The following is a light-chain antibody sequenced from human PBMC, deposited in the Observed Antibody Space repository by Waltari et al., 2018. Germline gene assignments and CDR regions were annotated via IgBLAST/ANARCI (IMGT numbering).Light chain of an antibody. CDR1: QSSSW. CDR3: QQYSSYWT. CDR2: KAS. J-gene: IGKJ1*01. Sequence: DIQMTQYPSTLSASVGDRVTITCRASQSSSWLAWYQQNPGKAPKLLIYKASSLESGVPSRFSGSGSGTEFTLTISSLQPDDFATYYCQQYSSYWTFGQGTKVESK. V-gene: IGKV1-5*03.